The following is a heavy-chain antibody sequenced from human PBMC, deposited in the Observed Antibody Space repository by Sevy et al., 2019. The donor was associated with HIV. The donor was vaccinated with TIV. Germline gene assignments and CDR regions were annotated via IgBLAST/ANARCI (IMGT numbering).Heavy chain of an antibody. V-gene: IGHV3-7*04. Sequence: GGSLRLSCAASGFTFSSYWMTWVRQAPRNRPEWVADIKPRGREKKYVDSVKGRFTVSRDNAKNKLYLQMNSQRVEDTAVYYCRTGRQQSLRDYWGQGTLVTVSS. CDR1: GFTFSSYW. D-gene: IGHD5-18*01. CDR3: RTGRQQSLRDY. CDR2: IKPRGREK. J-gene: IGHJ4*02.